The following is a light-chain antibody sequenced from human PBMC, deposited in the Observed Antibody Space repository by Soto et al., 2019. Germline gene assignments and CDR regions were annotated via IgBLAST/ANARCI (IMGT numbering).Light chain of an antibody. CDR3: QQYNNWART. CDR2: GAS. V-gene: IGKV3-15*01. Sequence: EIVMTQSPATLSVSPGERATLSCRASQSVSSNLAWYQQKPGQAPRLLIYGASTRATGIPARFSGSGSGTEFTLTISSLQSEDFAVYYCQQYNNWARTFGQGTKVEIQ. J-gene: IGKJ1*01. CDR1: QSVSSN.